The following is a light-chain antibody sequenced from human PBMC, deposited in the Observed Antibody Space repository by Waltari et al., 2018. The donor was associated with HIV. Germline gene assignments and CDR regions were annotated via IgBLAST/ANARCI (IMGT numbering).Light chain of an antibody. J-gene: IGKJ4*01. CDR3: QEADDFPHI. CDR1: RGIRAG. CDR2: STS. V-gene: IGKV1-12*01. Sequence: DIQMTQSPSYVFASVGDRVTITCRAGRGIRAGVGWYSRKPGRAPNLLVYSTSRLQSGVPSRFVGSGSGTLCTLAINGLSIDDFGTYYCQEADDFPHIFGSGTRVDIK.